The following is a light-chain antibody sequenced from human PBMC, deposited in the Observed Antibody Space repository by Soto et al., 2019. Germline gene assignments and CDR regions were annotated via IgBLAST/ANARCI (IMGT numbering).Light chain of an antibody. V-gene: IGKV3-20*01. CDR2: ATS. Sequence: EIVLTQSPGTLSLSPGETAALSCRASQSVSSRYLAWYQQKSGQAPRLLIYATSSRATDIPDRFSGSGSGTEFTLTISSLQSEDFAVYYCQQYNNWLRTFGQGTRWIS. CDR1: QSVSSRY. CDR3: QQYNNWLRT. J-gene: IGKJ1*01.